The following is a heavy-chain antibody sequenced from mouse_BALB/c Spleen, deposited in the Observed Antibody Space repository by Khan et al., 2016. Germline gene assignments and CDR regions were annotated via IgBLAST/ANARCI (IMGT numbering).Heavy chain of an antibody. D-gene: IGHD1-1*01. CDR3: ACTTLFDY. CDR2: IDPANGNT. V-gene: IGHV14-3*02. J-gene: IGHJ2*01. Sequence: VQLKQSGAELVKPGASVKLSCTASGFNIKDTYMHWVKQRPEQGLEWIGRIDPANGNTKYDPKFQGKATITADTSSNTAYLQLSSLTSEDTAVYYCACTTLFDYWGQGTTLTVSS. CDR1: GFNIKDTY.